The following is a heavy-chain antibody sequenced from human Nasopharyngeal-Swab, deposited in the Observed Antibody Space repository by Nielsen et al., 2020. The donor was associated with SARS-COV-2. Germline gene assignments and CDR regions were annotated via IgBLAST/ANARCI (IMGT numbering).Heavy chain of an antibody. V-gene: IGHV5-51*01. Sequence: GESLKTSCKGSGYSFTSYWIGRVRQMPGKGLEWMGVVYPGDAETRYSPSLQGQVIVSADKSISTAYLHWPSLKASDTAIYYCARRDPFWKKDAFDIWGQGTLVTVSS. CDR2: VYPGDAET. CDR1: GYSFTSYW. D-gene: IGHD1-1*01. CDR3: ARRDPFWKKDAFDI. J-gene: IGHJ3*02.